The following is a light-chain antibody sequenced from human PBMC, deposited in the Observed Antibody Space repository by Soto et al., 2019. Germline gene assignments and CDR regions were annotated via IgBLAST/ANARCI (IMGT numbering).Light chain of an antibody. CDR3: QTWDTGIRV. Sequence: QSALTQSPSASASLGTSVKLTCTLSSGHSTYAIAWHQQQPEKGPRYLMKLNSDGSHNKGDGIPDRFSGSSSGAERYLTISSLQSEDEADYYCQTWDTGIRVFGGGTKVTVL. CDR2: LNSDGSH. CDR1: SGHSTYA. V-gene: IGLV4-69*01. J-gene: IGLJ2*01.